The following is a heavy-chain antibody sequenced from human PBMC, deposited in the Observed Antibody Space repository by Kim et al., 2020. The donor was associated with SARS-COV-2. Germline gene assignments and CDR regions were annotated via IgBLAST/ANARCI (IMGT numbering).Heavy chain of an antibody. D-gene: IGHD2-21*02. V-gene: IGHV3-23*01. CDR2: LSGSGDDT. CDR1: GFTFSSYA. CDR3: AKLTCGGDCSLDP. J-gene: IGHJ5*02. Sequence: GGSLRLSCAASGFTFSSYALSWVRRAPGKGLEWVSTLSGSGDDTHYADSVKGRFTISRDNSKNTLYLHMNSLRANDTAVYYCAKLTCGGDCSLDPWGQGTLVTVSS.